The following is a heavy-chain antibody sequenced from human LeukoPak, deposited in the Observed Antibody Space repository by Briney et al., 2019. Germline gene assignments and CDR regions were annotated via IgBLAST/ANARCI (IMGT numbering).Heavy chain of an antibody. CDR2: ISPTGSTT. Sequence: PGGSLRLSCTASGFSFSGHWMHWARQLPGKGLVRVSRISPTGSTTSYADSVKGRFTVSRDNAKNTLYLQVSNLRAEDTAVYYCARGPNSNWSGLDFWGQGTLLTVSS. V-gene: IGHV3-74*01. CDR1: GFSFSGHW. D-gene: IGHD6-6*01. CDR3: ARGPNSNWSGLDF. J-gene: IGHJ4*02.